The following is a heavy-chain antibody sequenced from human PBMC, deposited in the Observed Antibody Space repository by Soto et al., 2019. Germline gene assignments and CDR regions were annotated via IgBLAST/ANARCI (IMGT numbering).Heavy chain of an antibody. CDR1: GYTFTSYY. D-gene: IGHD3-3*01. CDR2: INPSGGST. Sequence: ASVKVSCKASGYTFTSYYMHWVRQAPGQGLEWMGIINPSGGSTSYAQKFQGRVTMTRDTSTSTVYMELSSLRSEDTAVYYCARDRRHLYYDFWSGYYYFDYWGQGTVVTVSS. CDR3: ARDRRHLYYDFWSGYYYFDY. J-gene: IGHJ4*02. V-gene: IGHV1-46*01.